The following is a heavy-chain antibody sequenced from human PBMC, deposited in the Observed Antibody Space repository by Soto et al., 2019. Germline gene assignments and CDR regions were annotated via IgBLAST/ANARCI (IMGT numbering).Heavy chain of an antibody. CDR2: ISGSGGST. V-gene: IGHV3-23*01. J-gene: IGHJ4*02. D-gene: IGHD1-26*01. Sequence: EVQLLESGGGLVQPGGSLRLSCAASGFTFSSYAMRWVRQAPGKGLEWVSAISGSGGSTYYADSVKGRFTISRDNSTNTLYLQMNSLRAEDTAVYYCARRGSGSDDDYWGQGTVVTVSS. CDR1: GFTFSSYA. CDR3: ARRGSGSDDDY.